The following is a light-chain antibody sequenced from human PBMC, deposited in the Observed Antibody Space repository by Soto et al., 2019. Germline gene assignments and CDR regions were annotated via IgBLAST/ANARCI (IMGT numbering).Light chain of an antibody. CDR3: QQYNDWPPLN. Sequence: EIVMTQSPATLSVSPGERATLSCRASQSVSSNLAWYQQKAGQAPRLLIYGASTRATGIPARFSGSGSGTEFTLTINSLQSEDFAVYYCQQYNDWPPLNFGGGTKVEIK. J-gene: IGKJ4*01. CDR1: QSVSSN. CDR2: GAS. V-gene: IGKV3-15*01.